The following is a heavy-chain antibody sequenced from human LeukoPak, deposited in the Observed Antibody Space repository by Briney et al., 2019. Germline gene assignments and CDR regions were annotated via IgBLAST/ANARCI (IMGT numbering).Heavy chain of an antibody. CDR3: AKSRGVGATVHFDY. J-gene: IGHJ4*02. D-gene: IGHD1-26*01. CDR2: ISYDGSNK. Sequence: GGSLRLSCAASGFTFSSYGMHWVRQAPGKGLEWVAVISYDGSNKYHADSVKGRFTISRDNSKNTLYLQMNSLRAEDTAVYYCAKSRGVGATVHFDYWGQGTLVTVSS. CDR1: GFTFSSYG. V-gene: IGHV3-30*18.